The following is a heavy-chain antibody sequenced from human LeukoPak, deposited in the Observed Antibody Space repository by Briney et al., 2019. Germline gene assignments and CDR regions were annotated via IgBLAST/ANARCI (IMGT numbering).Heavy chain of an antibody. CDR2: IHTAGDT. V-gene: IGHV3-13*01. CDR1: GFTFSSYD. CDR3: ARALPGGLDI. D-gene: IGHD2-8*02. Sequence: GGSLRLSCAASGFTFSSYDMHWVRQVTGKGVEWVSSIHTAGDTHYSGSVKGRFTISRENAKNSFYLQMNSLRAGDTAVYYCARALPGGLDIWGQGTMVTVSP. J-gene: IGHJ3*02.